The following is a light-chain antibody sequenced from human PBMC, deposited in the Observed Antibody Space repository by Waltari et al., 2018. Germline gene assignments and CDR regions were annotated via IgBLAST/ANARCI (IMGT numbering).Light chain of an antibody. CDR2: LGS. Sequence: EIVMTQSPLSLPVTPGEPASISCRSSQSLRHLNGYNYLDWYLQMPGQSPKLLISLGSSRASGVPGRFSGSGSGTDFTLLISRVEADDVGVYYCMQARQTPFTFGQGTKLEI. J-gene: IGKJ2*01. CDR3: MQARQTPFT. CDR1: QSLRHLNGYNY. V-gene: IGKV2-28*01.